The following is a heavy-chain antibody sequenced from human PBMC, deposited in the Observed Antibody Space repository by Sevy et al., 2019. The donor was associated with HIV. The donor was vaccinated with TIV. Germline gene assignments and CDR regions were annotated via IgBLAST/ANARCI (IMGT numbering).Heavy chain of an antibody. CDR1: GYRFGAHY. D-gene: IGHD3-22*01. V-gene: IGHV1-2*02. CDR2: IDPNNGDT. J-gene: IGHJ5*02. Sequence: ASVKVSCKAFGYRFGAHYMHWIRQAPGQGFEWMGWIDPNNGDTKCGKGFQGRVALTRDTSTSTYYVELKNLTPDETAVYYCARDYYYSGGNHNYVDPWGQGTLVTVSS. CDR3: ARDYYYSGGNHNYVDP.